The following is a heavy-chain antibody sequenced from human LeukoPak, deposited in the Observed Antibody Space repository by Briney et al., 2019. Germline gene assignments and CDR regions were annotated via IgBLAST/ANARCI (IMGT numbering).Heavy chain of an antibody. CDR1: GNYW. CDR3: VSFYETY. V-gene: IGHV3-74*01. CDR2: INSDGSWT. Sequence: GGSLRLSCAASGNYWMHWVRQVPGKGLVWVSHINSDGSWTSYADSVKGRFTISRDNAENTVYLQMNSLRAEDTAVYYCVSFYETYWGRGTLVTVSS. D-gene: IGHD2/OR15-2a*01. J-gene: IGHJ4*02.